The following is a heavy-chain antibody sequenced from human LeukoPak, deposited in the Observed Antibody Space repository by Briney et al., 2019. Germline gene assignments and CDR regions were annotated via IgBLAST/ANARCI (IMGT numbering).Heavy chain of an antibody. CDR2: INHSGST. D-gene: IGHD6-13*01. V-gene: IGHV4-34*01. Sequence: SETLSLTCAVYGGSLSGYYWSWIRQPPGKGLEWIGEINHSGSTNYNPSLKSRVTISVDTSKNQFSLKLSSVTAADTAVYYCARGPNDIAAAGLYGMDVWGQGTTVTVSS. J-gene: IGHJ6*02. CDR3: ARGPNDIAAAGLYGMDV. CDR1: GGSLSGYY.